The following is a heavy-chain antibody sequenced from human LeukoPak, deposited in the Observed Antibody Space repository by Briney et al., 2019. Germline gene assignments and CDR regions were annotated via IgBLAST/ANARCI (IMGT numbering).Heavy chain of an antibody. CDR3: ARAYMTATRHFDY. V-gene: IGHV1-18*01. CDR2: ISAYNGNT. CDR1: GYTFTSYG. J-gene: IGHJ4*02. D-gene: IGHD2-21*02. Sequence: GASVKVPCKASGYTFTSYGISWVRQAPGQGLGWMGWISAYNGNTNYAQKFQGRVTITADESTSTAYMELSSLRSEDTAMYYCARAYMTATRHFDYWGQGTLVTVSS.